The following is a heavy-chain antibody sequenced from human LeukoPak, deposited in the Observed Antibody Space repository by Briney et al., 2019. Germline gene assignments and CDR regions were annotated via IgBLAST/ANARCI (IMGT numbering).Heavy chain of an antibody. CDR2: MNPNSGNT. J-gene: IGHJ4*02. V-gene: IGHV1-8*03. CDR1: GYTFTSYD. Sequence: ASVKVSCKASGYTFTSYDINWVRQATGQGLEWMGWMNPNSGNTGYAQKFQGRVTITRNTSISTAYMELSSLRAEDTAVYYCASHSYSSSWYYNYWGQGTLVTVSS. CDR3: ASHSYSSSWYYNY. D-gene: IGHD6-13*01.